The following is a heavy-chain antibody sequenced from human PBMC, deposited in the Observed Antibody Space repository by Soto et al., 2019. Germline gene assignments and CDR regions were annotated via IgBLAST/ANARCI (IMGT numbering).Heavy chain of an antibody. CDR3: ARVRGNRSYHFYYLDL. Sequence: GGSLRLSCAASGFTFDTYSMNWVRQAPGKGLEWVSYISTSTSTVYYADSVKGRFTISGDIAKNSLFLQMNSLRAEDSAVYYCARVRGNRSYHFYYLDLWGTGTTVTV. D-gene: IGHD3-16*01. V-gene: IGHV3-48*01. J-gene: IGHJ6*03. CDR2: ISTSTSTV. CDR1: GFTFDTYS.